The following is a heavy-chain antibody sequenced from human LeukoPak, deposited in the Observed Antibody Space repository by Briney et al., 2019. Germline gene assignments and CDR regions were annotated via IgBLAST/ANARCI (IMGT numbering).Heavy chain of an antibody. CDR2: ISWNSGSI. J-gene: IGHJ6*03. V-gene: IGHV3-9*03. D-gene: IGHD5-12*01. Sequence: GGSLRLSCVASGFTLDDYAMHWVRQAPGKGLEWVSGISWNSGSIGYADSVKGRFTISRDNAKNSLYLQMNSLRAEDMPLYYCAKGATDFSGYDGPQVSYYYYYMDVWGKGTTVTVSS. CDR1: GFTLDDYA. CDR3: AKGATDFSGYDGPQVSYYYYYMDV.